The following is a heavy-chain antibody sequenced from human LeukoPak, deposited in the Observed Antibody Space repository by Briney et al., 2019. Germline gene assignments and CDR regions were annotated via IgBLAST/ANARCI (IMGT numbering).Heavy chain of an antibody. CDR1: GGTFGSYA. J-gene: IGHJ4*02. V-gene: IGHV1-69*05. Sequence: SVKVSCKASGGTFGSYAISWVRQAPGQGLEWMGRIIPIFGTANYAQKFQGRVTITTDESTSTAYMELSSLRSEDTAVYYCASAHLGAAAGTRYYFDYWGQGTLVTVSS. CDR3: ASAHLGAAAGTRYYFDY. CDR2: IIPIFGTA. D-gene: IGHD6-13*01.